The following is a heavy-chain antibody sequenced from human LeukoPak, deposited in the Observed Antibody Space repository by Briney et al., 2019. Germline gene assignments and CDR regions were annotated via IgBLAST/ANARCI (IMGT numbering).Heavy chain of an antibody. D-gene: IGHD2-2*01. J-gene: IGHJ4*02. CDR3: AKDRSSSTSCSNY. CDR2: VTGPSSNT. Sequence: GGPLRLSCAASGFNFSSYAMTWVRQAPGKGLEWVSGVTGPSSNTYYADSVKGRFTISRDNSKNMLYLEMNSLRVEDTAIYYCAKDRSSSTSCSNYWGRGTLVTVSS. CDR1: GFNFSSYA. V-gene: IGHV3-23*01.